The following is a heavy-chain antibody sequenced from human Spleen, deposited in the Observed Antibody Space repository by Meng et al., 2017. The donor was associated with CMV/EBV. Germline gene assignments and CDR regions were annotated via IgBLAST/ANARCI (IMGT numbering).Heavy chain of an antibody. V-gene: IGHV4-34*12. CDR3: VRNGYYSHDS. CDR2: VVHGGRA. J-gene: IGHJ4*02. Sequence: LSLSCAVYGVSFSTHYWSWTRQTPGKGLEWIGEVVHGGRATYNPSLQSRLTMSIDVSGNQFSLKLTSVTAADTAVYFCVRNGYYSHDSWGQGTLVTVSS. D-gene: IGHD3-3*01. CDR1: GVSFSTHY.